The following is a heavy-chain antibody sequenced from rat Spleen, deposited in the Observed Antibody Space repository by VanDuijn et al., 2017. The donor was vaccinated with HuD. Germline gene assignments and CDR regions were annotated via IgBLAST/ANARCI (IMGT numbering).Heavy chain of an antibody. CDR1: GFTFSDYY. CDR2: ISSDGGRN. D-gene: IGHD4-3*01. V-gene: IGHV5-29*01. J-gene: IGHJ3*01. CDR3: VRQDTSGYSNWFAN. Sequence: EVQLVESDGGLVQPGRSLKLSCAASGFTFSDYYMAWVRQAPTKGLEWVATISSDGGRNFYRDSVKGRFTVSRENARSTLYLLMDSLRSEDTATYYCVRQDTSGYSNWFANWGQGTLVTVSS.